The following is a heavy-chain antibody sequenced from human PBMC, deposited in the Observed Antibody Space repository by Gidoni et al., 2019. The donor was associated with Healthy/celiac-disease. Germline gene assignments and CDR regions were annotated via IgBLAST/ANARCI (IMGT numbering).Heavy chain of an antibody. CDR1: GCTFSDYY. Sequence: QVQLVESGGGLVKHGGSLRLSCAAPGCTFSDYYMSWIRQAPGRGLECVSYISSSGSTIYYAASVKGRFTISRDNAKNSLYLQMNSLRAEDTAVYYCARGWRFGEPSASYYFDYWGQGTLVTVSS. V-gene: IGHV3-11*01. D-gene: IGHD3-10*01. CDR2: ISSSGSTI. J-gene: IGHJ4*02. CDR3: ARGWRFGEPSASYYFDY.